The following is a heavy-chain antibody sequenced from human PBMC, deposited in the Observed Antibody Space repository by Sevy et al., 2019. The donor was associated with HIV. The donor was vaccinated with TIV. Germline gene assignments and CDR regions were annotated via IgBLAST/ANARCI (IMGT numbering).Heavy chain of an antibody. J-gene: IGHJ4*02. CDR3: ARGQITTIGFDY. Sequence: SETLSLTCTVSGDSISSSGYYWSWIRQHPGGGREWIGYILYSGNPYYNPSLKSRLIISLDTSKNQFSLKLSSVTAADTAVYYCARGQITTIGFDYWGQGTLVTVSS. CDR1: GDSISSSGYY. V-gene: IGHV4-31*03. CDR2: ILYSGNP. D-gene: IGHD1-1*01.